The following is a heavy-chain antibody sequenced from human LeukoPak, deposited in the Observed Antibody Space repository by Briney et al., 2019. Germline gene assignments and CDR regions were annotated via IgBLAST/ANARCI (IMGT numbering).Heavy chain of an antibody. CDR2: ISGSGGNT. V-gene: IGHV3-23*01. D-gene: IGHD3-3*02. CDR3: AKAAFSRTSYFDY. CDR1: GFPFSSYS. J-gene: IGHJ4*02. Sequence: GGSLRLSCAASGFPFSSYSMNWVRQAPGKGLEWVPAISGSGGNTYYADSVKGRFTISRDNSKNTLYLQMDSLRADDTAVYYCAKAAFSRTSYFDYWGQGTLVTASS.